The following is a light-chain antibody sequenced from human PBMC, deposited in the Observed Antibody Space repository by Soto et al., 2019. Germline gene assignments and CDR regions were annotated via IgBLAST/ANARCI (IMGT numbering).Light chain of an antibody. V-gene: IGKV3-20*01. CDR1: QSISSSY. J-gene: IGKJ2*01. CDR3: QQYGSSPYT. CDR2: GAS. Sequence: ENVLTQSPGTLSLSPGERATLSCRASQSISSSYLVWYQQKPGQAPRLLIYGASSRATGIPDRFSGSGSGTDFTLTISRLEPEDFAVYYCQQYGSSPYTFGQGTKVEI.